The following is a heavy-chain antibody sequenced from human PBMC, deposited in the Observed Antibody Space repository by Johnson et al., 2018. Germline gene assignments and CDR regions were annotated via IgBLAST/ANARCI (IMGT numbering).Heavy chain of an antibody. D-gene: IGHD3-3*01. CDR2: IYYSGST. V-gene: IGHV4-39*01. CDR3: ARHGDYDFWSGYYPEPYYYGMDV. J-gene: IGHJ6*02. CDR1: GGSISSSSYY. Sequence: QVQLQESGPGLVKPSETLSLTCTVSGGSISSSSYYWGWIRQPPGKGLEWIGSIYYSGSTYYNPSLKSRVTLSVDTSKNQFSLKLSSVTAADTAVYYCARHGDYDFWSGYYPEPYYYGMDVWGQGTTVTVSS.